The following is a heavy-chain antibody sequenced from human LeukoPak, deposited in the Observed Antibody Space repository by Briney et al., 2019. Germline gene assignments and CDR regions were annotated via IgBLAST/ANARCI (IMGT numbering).Heavy chain of an antibody. CDR3: ATDRGWRTSGYYLYYFEY. J-gene: IGHJ4*02. CDR1: GFTFSSYS. CDR2: IKHDGSEK. Sequence: GGSLRLSCAASGFTFSSYSMNWVRQAPGKGLEWVASIKHDGSEKYYVDSVRGRFTTSRDNTMNSLYLQMSSLRAEDTAVYYCATDRGWRTSGYYLYYFEYWGQGTLVTYSS. D-gene: IGHD3-3*01. V-gene: IGHV3-7*01.